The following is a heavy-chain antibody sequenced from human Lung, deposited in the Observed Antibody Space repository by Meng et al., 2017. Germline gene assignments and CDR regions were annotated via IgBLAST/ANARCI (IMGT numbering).Heavy chain of an antibody. J-gene: IGHJ4*02. D-gene: IGHD6-19*01. Sequence: QVHLQQSGPGLVKPSQNLPLTCAISGDSVSSNSAAWNWIRHSPSRGLEWLGRTYYRSKWYNGYAVSVRSRITINPDTSKNQFSLQLNSVTPEDTAVYYCARSQQWLDSWGQGTLVTVSS. CDR2: TYYRSKWYN. CDR3: ARSQQWLDS. V-gene: IGHV6-1*01. CDR1: GDSVSSNSAA.